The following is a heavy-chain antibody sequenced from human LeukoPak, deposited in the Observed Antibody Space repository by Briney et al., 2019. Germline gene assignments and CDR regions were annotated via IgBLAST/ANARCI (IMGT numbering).Heavy chain of an antibody. V-gene: IGHV4-61*01. J-gene: IGHJ4*02. CDR2: IYYSGST. CDR3: ARRYGSGSSGTFDY. Sequence: PSETLSLTCAVSGGSISSSSYYWSWIRQPPGKGLEWIAYIYYSGSTNYNPSLKSRVTISVDTSKNQFSLKLSSVTAADTAVYYCARRYGSGSSGTFDYWGQGTLVTVSS. CDR1: GGSISSSSYY. D-gene: IGHD3-10*01.